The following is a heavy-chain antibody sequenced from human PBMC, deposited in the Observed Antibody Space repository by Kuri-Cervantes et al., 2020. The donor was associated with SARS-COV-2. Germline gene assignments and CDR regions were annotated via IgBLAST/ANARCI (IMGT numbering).Heavy chain of an antibody. D-gene: IGHD3-3*01. CDR3: ARDLWGGNGLLDY. V-gene: IGHV3-66*02. CDR1: GFTFSSYA. J-gene: IGHJ4*02. CDR2: IYSGGKT. Sequence: GGSLRLSCAASGFTFSSYAMSWVRQAPGKGLEWVSVIYSGGKTFYADSVKGRFTISRDDSKNTLYLQMNSLRAEDTAVYYCARDLWGGNGLLDYWGQGTLVTVSS.